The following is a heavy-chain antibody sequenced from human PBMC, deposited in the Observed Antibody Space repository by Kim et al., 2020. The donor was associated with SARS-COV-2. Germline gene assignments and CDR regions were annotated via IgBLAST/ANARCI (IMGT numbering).Heavy chain of an antibody. D-gene: IGHD6-19*01. J-gene: IGHJ4*02. CDR1: GFTFSSYW. V-gene: IGHV3-74*01. CDR3: ARPPSYSSGWDFDY. Sequence: GGSLRLSCAASGFTFSSYWMHWVRQAPGKGLVWVSRINSDGSSTSYADSVKGRFTISRDNAKNTLYLQMNSLRAEDTAVYYCARPPSYSSGWDFDYWGQGTLVTVSS. CDR2: INSDGSST.